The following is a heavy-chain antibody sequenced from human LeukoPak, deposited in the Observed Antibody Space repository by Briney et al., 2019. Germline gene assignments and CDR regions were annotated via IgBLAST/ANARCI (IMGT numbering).Heavy chain of an antibody. J-gene: IGHJ5*02. CDR3: ASGKLRSSGYFNWFDP. Sequence: SVKVSCKASGGTFSRNAISWVRQAPGQGLEWMGGIIPIFGAANYAQKFQGRVTITADKSTSTAYMELSSLRSEDTAVYYCASGKLRSSGYFNWFDPWGQGTLVTVSS. V-gene: IGHV1-69*06. CDR1: GGTFSRNA. CDR2: IIPIFGAA. D-gene: IGHD3-22*01.